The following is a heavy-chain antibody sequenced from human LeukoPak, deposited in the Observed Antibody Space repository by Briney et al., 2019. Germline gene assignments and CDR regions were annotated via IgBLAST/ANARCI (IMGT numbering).Heavy chain of an antibody. CDR2: ITATGGI. V-gene: IGHV3-23*01. Sequence: GGSLRLSCAASSFVFSTYAMTWVRQAPGKGLEWVSSITATGGISYADSVKGRFTISRDNSKNTLYLQMDSLRAEDTAAYYCAKDGLPVYSYGWFSLDYWGQGALVTVSS. D-gene: IGHD5-18*01. CDR3: AKDGLPVYSYGWFSLDY. CDR1: SFVFSTYA. J-gene: IGHJ4*02.